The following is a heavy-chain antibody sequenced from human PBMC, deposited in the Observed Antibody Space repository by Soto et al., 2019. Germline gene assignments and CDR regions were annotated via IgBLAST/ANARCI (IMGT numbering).Heavy chain of an antibody. CDR3: ARDLDAGSYNWFDP. D-gene: IGHD1-26*01. J-gene: IGHJ5*02. CDR1: GYTFTSYG. CDR2: ISAYNGNT. Sequence: GASVKVSCKASGYTFTSYGISWVRQAPGQGLEWMGWISAYNGNTNYAQKLQGRVTMTTDTSTSTAYMELRSLRSDDTAAYYCARDLDAGSYNWFDPWGQGTLVTVSS. V-gene: IGHV1-18*01.